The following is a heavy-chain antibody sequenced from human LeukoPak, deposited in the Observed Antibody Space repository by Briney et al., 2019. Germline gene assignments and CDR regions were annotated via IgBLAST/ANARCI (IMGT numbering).Heavy chain of an antibody. CDR2: IKQDGSEK. V-gene: IGHV3-7*01. Sequence: PGRSLRLSCAASGFTFDDYAMHWVRQAPGKGLEWVANIKQDGSEKYYVDSVKGRFTISRDNAKNSLYLQMNSLRVEDTAVYYCARIRGDHPGWGRGTLVTVSS. D-gene: IGHD2-21*01. CDR3: ARIRGDHPG. CDR1: GFTFDDYA. J-gene: IGHJ4*02.